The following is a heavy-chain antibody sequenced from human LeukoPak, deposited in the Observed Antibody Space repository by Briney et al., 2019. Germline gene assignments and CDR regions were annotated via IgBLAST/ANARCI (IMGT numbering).Heavy chain of an antibody. V-gene: IGHV3-30-3*01. J-gene: IGHJ5*02. Sequence: PGGSLRLSCAASGFTFSSYAMHWVRQAPGKGLEWVAVISYDGSNKYYADSVKGRFTISRDDSKNTLYLQMNSLRAEDTAVYYCASLNSNWFDPWGQGTLVTVSS. CDR1: GFTFSSYA. CDR3: ASLNSNWFDP. CDR2: ISYDGSNK. D-gene: IGHD1/OR15-1a*01.